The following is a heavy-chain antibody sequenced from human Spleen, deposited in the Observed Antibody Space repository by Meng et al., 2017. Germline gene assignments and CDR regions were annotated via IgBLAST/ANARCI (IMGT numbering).Heavy chain of an antibody. J-gene: IGHJ4*02. Sequence: GESLKISCAASGFTFSSYAMHWVRQAPGKGLEWVAVISYDGSNKYYADSVKGRFTISRDYSKNTLHLQMNTLRDEDTAIYYCAKVKLETATIFDKWGQGTLVTVSS. CDR3: AKVKLETATIFDK. CDR1: GFTFSSYA. V-gene: IGHV3-30*07. D-gene: IGHD5-18*01. CDR2: ISYDGSNK.